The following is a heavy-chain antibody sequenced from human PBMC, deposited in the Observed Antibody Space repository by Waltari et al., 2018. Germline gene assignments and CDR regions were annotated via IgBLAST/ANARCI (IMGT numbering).Heavy chain of an antibody. CDR1: GFTFCNFF. V-gene: IGHV3-74*03. J-gene: IGHJ6*02. D-gene: IGHD2-15*01. Sequence: EGQLVESGGDLVQPGGSLRLSCAASGFTFCNFFMHWVRQVPGKGLEWVSRIKTDGSGTTYADSVQGRFTISRDNVKNTLYLQMNSLRAEDTAIYYCANHRPGGLGMEVWGPGTTVTVSS. CDR2: IKTDGSGT. CDR3: ANHRPGGLGMEV.